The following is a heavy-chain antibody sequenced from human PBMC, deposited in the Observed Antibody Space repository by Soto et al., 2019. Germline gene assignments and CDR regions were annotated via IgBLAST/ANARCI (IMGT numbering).Heavy chain of an antibody. Sequence: GGSLRLSCAASGFTFSSYAMSWVRQAPGKGLEWVSGISGSADNTFYADSVKGRFTISRDNSKNTLYLQMNNLRAEDTALYYFAKDEDTAMIYFFDNWGQGTLVTVSS. CDR3: AKDEDTAMIYFFDN. CDR2: ISGSADNT. J-gene: IGHJ4*02. CDR1: GFTFSSYA. V-gene: IGHV3-23*01. D-gene: IGHD5-18*01.